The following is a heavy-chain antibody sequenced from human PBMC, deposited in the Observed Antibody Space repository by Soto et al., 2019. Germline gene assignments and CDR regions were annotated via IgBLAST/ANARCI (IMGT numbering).Heavy chain of an antibody. J-gene: IGHJ6*02. CDR2: IYHSGST. CDR3: ARDLRRYYGSGDYYYYGMDV. D-gene: IGHD3-10*01. CDR1: GGSISSSNW. V-gene: IGHV4-4*02. Sequence: SETLSLTCAVSGGSISSSNWWSWVRQPPGKGLEWIGEIYHSGSTNYNPSLKSRVTISVDKSKNQFSLKLSSVTAADTAVYYCARDLRRYYGSGDYYYYGMDVWGQGTTVTVSS.